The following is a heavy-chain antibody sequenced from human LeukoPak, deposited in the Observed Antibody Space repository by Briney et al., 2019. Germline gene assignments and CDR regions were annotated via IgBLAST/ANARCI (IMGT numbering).Heavy chain of an antibody. CDR1: GGTFSSYA. CDR2: IIPIFGTA. V-gene: IGHV1-69*13. Sequence: SVKVSCKASGGTFSSYAISWVRQAPGQGLEWMGGIIPIFGTANYAQKFQGRVTITADESTSTAYMELSSLRSEDTAVYYCARSRPLLTRTYYYYYMDVWGKGTTVTISS. D-gene: IGHD2/OR15-2a*01. J-gene: IGHJ6*03. CDR3: ARSRPLLTRTYYYYYMDV.